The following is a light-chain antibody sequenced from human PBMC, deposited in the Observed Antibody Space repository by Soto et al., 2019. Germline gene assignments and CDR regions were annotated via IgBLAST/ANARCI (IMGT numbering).Light chain of an antibody. J-gene: IGLJ2*01. CDR3: SSYTSSSTLV. CDR2: EVS. CDR1: SGDVGGYKY. V-gene: IGLV2-14*01. Sequence: QSALTQPASVSGSPGQSITISCTGTSGDVGGYKYVSWYQQHPGKAPKLMIYEVSNRPSGVSNRFSGSKSGNTASLTISGLQAEDEADYYCSSYTSSSTLVFGGGTQLTVL.